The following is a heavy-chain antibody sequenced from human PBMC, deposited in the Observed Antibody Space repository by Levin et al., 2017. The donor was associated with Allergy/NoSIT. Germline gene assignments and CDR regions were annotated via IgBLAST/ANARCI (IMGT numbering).Heavy chain of an antibody. V-gene: IGHV4-59*08. CDR1: GGSISRYY. Sequence: GSLRLSCTVSGGSISRYYWSWIRQSPGKGLEWIGYIYYSGSTNYNPSLKSRVTISVDTSKNQFSLRLNSVTAADTAVYYCARQGVGLYNGMDVWGQGTTVTVSS. J-gene: IGHJ6*02. CDR3: ARQGVGLYNGMDV. CDR2: IYYSGST. D-gene: IGHD2-8*01.